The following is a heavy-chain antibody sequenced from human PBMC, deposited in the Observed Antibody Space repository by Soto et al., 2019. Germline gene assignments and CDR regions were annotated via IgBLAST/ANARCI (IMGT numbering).Heavy chain of an antibody. CDR3: AAGTLPGTRFYGMDV. J-gene: IGHJ6*02. D-gene: IGHD1-7*01. CDR2: LSQSGGT. CDR1: GYSISTIIY. Sequence: SETLSLTCDVSGYSISTIIYWGCIHRPPGKGLEWIGSLSQSGGTYRNPSLRSRVTISVDRSKNHFSLQLRSVTAADTAVYYCAAGTLPGTRFYGMDVWGPGTTVTVSS. V-gene: IGHV4-38-2*01.